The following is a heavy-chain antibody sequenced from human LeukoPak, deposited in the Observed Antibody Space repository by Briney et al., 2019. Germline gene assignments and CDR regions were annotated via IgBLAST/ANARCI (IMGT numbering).Heavy chain of an antibody. V-gene: IGHV3-21*01. CDR2: ISSSSSYI. J-gene: IGHJ3*02. CDR3: ASYSSSWPTPINAFDI. D-gene: IGHD6-13*01. Sequence: KSGGSLRLSCAASGFTFSSYSMNWVRQAPGKGLEWVSSISSSSSYIYYADSVKGRFTISRDNAKNSLYLQMNSLRAEGTAVYYCASYSSSWPTPINAFDIWGQGTMVTVSS. CDR1: GFTFSSYS.